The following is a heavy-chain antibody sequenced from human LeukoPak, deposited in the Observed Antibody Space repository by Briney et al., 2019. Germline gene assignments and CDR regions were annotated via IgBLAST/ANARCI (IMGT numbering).Heavy chain of an antibody. Sequence: GGSLRLSCAASGFTFRDYTMNWVRQAPGKGLEWVSAINKGGSFIKYADSVKGRFIVSRDNAKNLLFLQMNSLRVEDTALCFCAREVLDVVEPGTNTIDYWGQGTRVTVSS. V-gene: IGHV3-21*01. CDR2: INKGGSFI. J-gene: IGHJ4*02. CDR1: GFTFRDYT. D-gene: IGHD2-2*01. CDR3: AREVLDVVEPGTNTIDY.